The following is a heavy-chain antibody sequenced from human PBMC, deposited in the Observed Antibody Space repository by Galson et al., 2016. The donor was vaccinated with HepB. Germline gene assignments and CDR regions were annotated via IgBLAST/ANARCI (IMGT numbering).Heavy chain of an antibody. CDR2: TYYRSKWYN. D-gene: IGHD7-27*01. V-gene: IGHV6-1*01. J-gene: IGHJ5*02. CDR1: GDSVSTNSAA. Sequence: CAISGDSVSTNSAAWSWIRQSPSRGLEWLGRTYYRSKWYNAYALSAKSRITINPDTSKNQISLQLNSVTPEDTAVYYCARAKANWDGGGDNWFDPWGQGTLVTVSS. CDR3: ARAKANWDGGGDNWFDP.